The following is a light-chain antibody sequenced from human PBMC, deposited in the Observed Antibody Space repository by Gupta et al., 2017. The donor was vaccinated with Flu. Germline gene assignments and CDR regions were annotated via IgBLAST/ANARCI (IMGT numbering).Light chain of an antibody. CDR2: EGS. V-gene: IGLV2-14*01. J-gene: IGLJ1*01. Sequence: WHPQYPRQAPILIIFEGSPRPSGVSTLFSASSCANTASLTIFWLQAEDEGDYYCSSYTSTNTCVVFGTGTKLTVL. CDR3: SSYTSTNTCVV.